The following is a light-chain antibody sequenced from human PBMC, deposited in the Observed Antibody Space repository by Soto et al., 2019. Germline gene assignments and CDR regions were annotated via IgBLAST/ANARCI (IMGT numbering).Light chain of an antibody. J-gene: IGLJ1*01. CDR2: EVS. Sequence: ALAQPASVSGSPGQSITISCTGTSSDVGGYDYVSWYQLHPGKAPKLMIFEVSNRPSGVSYRFSGSKSGNTASLTISGLQAEDEADYFCSSYSISSAYLFGTGTKVTVL. CDR1: SSDVGGYDY. CDR3: SSYSISSAYL. V-gene: IGLV2-14*01.